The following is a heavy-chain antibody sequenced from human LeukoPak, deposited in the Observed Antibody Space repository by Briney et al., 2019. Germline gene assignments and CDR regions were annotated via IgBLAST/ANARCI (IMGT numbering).Heavy chain of an antibody. CDR1: AFTFSNYA. Sequence: GGSLRLSCAASAFTFSNYAMTWVRQAPGKGLEWVSSISGNSVYILYADSLKGRFTISRDNAKNSLYLQMNSLRAEDTAVYYCARGETRGPTPGFDPWGQGTLVTVSS. D-gene: IGHD3-10*01. CDR2: ISGNSVYI. J-gene: IGHJ5*02. V-gene: IGHV3-21*01. CDR3: ARGETRGPTPGFDP.